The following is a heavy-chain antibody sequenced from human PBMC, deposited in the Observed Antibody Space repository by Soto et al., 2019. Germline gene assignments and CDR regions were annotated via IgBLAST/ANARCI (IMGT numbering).Heavy chain of an antibody. CDR1: GYTVSNYA. Sequence: QVQLVQSGGEVKKPGSSVKVSCQASGYTVSNYAISWLRQAPGRGPEWMGWISAYSGKTDYAPKFQDRLTLTTDTSTSTAYMELRSLRSDDTAVYYCTKDEPRWLHGPFDYWGQGTLVTVSS. CDR3: TKDEPRWLHGPFDY. V-gene: IGHV1-18*01. J-gene: IGHJ4*02. CDR2: ISAYSGKT. D-gene: IGHD5-18*01.